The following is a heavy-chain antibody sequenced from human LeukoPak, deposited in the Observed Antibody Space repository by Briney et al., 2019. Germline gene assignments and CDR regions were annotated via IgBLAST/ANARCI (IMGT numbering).Heavy chain of an antibody. D-gene: IGHD3-9*01. CDR2: VKSGNRDI. Sequence: GGSLRLSCAASGFTFSSYAMSWVRQAPGKGLEWLSYVKSGNRDINYADSVTGRFTVSRDSATNSLYLQMNDLQAGDTAIYYCVRDSDWAFDYWGQGSLVTVSS. V-gene: IGHV3-48*01. CDR3: VRDSDWAFDY. J-gene: IGHJ4*02. CDR1: GFTFSSYA.